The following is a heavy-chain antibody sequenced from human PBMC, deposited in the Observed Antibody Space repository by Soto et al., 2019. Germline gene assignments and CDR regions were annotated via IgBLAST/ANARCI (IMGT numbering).Heavy chain of an antibody. V-gene: IGHV3-66*01. CDR3: AREQFLEWLSVYYFDY. Sequence: ESGGGLVQPGGSLRLSCAASGFTVSSNYMSWVRQAPGKGLEWVSVIYSGGSTYYADSVKGRFTISRDNSKNTLYLQMNSLRAEDTAVYYCAREQFLEWLSVYYFDYWGQGTLVTVSS. J-gene: IGHJ4*02. CDR1: GFTVSSNY. D-gene: IGHD3-3*01. CDR2: IYSGGST.